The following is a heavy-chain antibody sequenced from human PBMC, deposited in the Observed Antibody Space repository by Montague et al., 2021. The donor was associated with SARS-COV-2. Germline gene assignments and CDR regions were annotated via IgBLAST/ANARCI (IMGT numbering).Heavy chain of an antibody. V-gene: IGHV4-4*07. J-gene: IGHJ4*02. CDR1: GDSISYFY. Sequence: SETLSLTCTVSGDSISYFYWSWIRRPAGKGLEWIGCVSASGSTNYNPSLNSRVTMSVDTSKKQFSLRLSPVTAADTAVYYCARDVVAAPGTFDYWGQGTLVTVSS. CDR2: VSASGST. CDR3: ARDVVAAPGTFDY. D-gene: IGHD6-13*01.